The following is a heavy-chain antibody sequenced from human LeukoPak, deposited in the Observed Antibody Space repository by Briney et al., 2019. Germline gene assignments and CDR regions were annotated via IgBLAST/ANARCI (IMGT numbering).Heavy chain of an antibody. V-gene: IGHV1-2*02. Sequence: ASVKASCKASGYTFTSYYMHWVRQAPGQGLEWMGWINPNSGGTNYAQKFQGRVTMTRDTSISTAYMELSRLRSDDTAVYYCARAVPGIAVAGRGRGVGEWFDPWGQGTLVTVSS. CDR2: INPNSGGT. CDR3: ARAVPGIAVAGRGRGVGEWFDP. CDR1: GYTFTSYY. D-gene: IGHD6-19*01. J-gene: IGHJ5*02.